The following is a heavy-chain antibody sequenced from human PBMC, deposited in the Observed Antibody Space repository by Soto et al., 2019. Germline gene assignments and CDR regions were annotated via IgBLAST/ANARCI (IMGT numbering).Heavy chain of an antibody. V-gene: IGHV1-18*01. CDR3: ARERGGYAYGDY. J-gene: IGHJ4*02. CDR2: FNTYNGNT. CDR1: GYTFTSYG. Sequence: QVQLVQSGAEVKKPGASVKVSCKASGYTFTSYGITWVRQAPGQGLEWMGWFNTYNGNTNYAQKLQGRVTMTTDTYTSTAYMGLRSRRSDDTAVYYWARERGGYAYGDYWGQGTLVTVSS. D-gene: IGHD5-12*01.